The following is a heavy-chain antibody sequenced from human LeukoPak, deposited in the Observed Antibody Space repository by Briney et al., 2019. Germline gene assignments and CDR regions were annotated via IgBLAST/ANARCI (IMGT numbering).Heavy chain of an antibody. CDR3: AKDGSITAAGGFDP. CDR2: ISGNGGST. CDR1: GFTFSRYA. D-gene: IGHD6-13*01. V-gene: IGHV3-23*01. J-gene: IGHJ5*02. Sequence: GGSLRLSCAASGFTFSRYAMSWVRQAPGKGLEWVSSISGNGGSTYYAESVKGRFTISRDKSKNTLDLQMNSLRAEDTAVYYCAKDGSITAAGGFDPWGQGTLVTVSS.